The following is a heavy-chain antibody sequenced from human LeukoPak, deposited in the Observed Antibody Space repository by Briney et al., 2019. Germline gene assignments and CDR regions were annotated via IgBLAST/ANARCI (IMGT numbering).Heavy chain of an antibody. CDR3: AREGSRWDYDP. D-gene: IGHD1-26*01. CDR2: INPNSGGT. V-gene: IGHV1-2*02. Sequence: ASVKVSCKASGGTFSSYAISWVRQAPGQGLEWMGWINPNSGGTNYAQKFRGRVTMTRDTSISTAYMELSRLRSDDTAVYYCAREGSRWDYDPWGQGTLVTVSS. J-gene: IGHJ5*02. CDR1: GGTFSSYA.